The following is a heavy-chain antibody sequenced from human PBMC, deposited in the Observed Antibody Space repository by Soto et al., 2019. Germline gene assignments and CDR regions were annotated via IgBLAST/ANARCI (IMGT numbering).Heavy chain of an antibody. J-gene: IGHJ3*02. D-gene: IGHD6-13*01. CDR2: ISSSGSTI. CDR1: GFTFSDYY. Sequence: QVQLVESGGGLVKPGGSMRLSCAASGFTFSDYYMSWIRQAPGKGLEWVSYISSSGSTIYYADSVEGRFTISRDNAKNSLYLQMNSLRAEDTAVYYCARERQQLTDDAFDIWGQGTMVTVSS. CDR3: ARERQQLTDDAFDI. V-gene: IGHV3-11*01.